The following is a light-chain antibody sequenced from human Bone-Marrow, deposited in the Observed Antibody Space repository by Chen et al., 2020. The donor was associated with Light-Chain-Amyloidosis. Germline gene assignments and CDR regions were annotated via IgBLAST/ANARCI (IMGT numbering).Light chain of an antibody. CDR2: EVT. V-gene: IGLV2-14*01. CDR3: SSYTITNTRV. J-gene: IGLJ1*01. Sequence: QSALTQPASVSGSPGQSITISCTGTSSDVGGDNHVSWYQQHPDKAPKLMIYEVTNRPSWVPDRVSGSKADNTASLPISGPQTEDEADYFCSSYTITNTRVFGSGTRVTVL. CDR1: SSDVGGDNH.